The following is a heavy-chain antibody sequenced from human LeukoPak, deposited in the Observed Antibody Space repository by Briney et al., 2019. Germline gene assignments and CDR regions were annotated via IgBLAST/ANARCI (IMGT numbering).Heavy chain of an antibody. CDR3: TTGIRGD. Sequence: TGGSLRLSCSASGLTVTNAWMNWVRQAPGEGLDWVGRIASKTDGGATDYAAPVKGRFTISRDDSKNTLNLQMNSLKIEDTAVYYCTTGIRGDWGQGTLVTVSS. CDR1: GLTVTNAW. V-gene: IGHV3-15*07. J-gene: IGHJ4*02. CDR2: IASKTDGGAT. D-gene: IGHD3-10*01.